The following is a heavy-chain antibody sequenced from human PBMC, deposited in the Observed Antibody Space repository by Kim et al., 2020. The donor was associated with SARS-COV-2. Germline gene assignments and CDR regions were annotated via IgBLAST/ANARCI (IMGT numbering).Heavy chain of an antibody. J-gene: IGHJ5*02. CDR1: GFTFSSYW. CDR2: IKQDGSEK. D-gene: IGHD3-10*01. CDR3: ARDQGRYYYGSGSYLNPWFDP. V-gene: IGHV3-7*03. Sequence: GGSLRLSCAASGFTFSSYWMSWVRQAPGKGLEWVANIKQDGSEKYYVDSVKGRFTISRDNAKNSLYLQMNSLRAEDTAVYYCARDQGRYYYGSGSYLNPWFDPWGQGTLVTVSS.